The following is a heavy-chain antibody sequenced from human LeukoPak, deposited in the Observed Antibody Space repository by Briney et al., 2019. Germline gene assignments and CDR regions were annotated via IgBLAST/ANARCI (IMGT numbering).Heavy chain of an antibody. J-gene: IGHJ5*02. Sequence: SETLSLTCAVYGGSFSGYYWSWIRQPPGKGLEWIGEINHSGSTNYNPSLKSRVTISVDTSKNQFSLKLSSVTAADTAVYYCARYPPFDPWGQGTLVTVSS. CDR2: INHSGST. CDR3: ARYPPFDP. CDR1: GGSFSGYY. V-gene: IGHV4-34*01.